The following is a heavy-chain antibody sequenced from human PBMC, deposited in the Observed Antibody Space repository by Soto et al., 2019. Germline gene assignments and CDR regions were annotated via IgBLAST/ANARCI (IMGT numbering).Heavy chain of an antibody. J-gene: IGHJ4*02. V-gene: IGHV1-69*13. D-gene: IGHD6-19*01. CDR3: ARVGAAVAGTGGFDY. Sequence: GASVKVSCKASGGTFSSYAISWVRQAPGQGLEWMGGIIPIFGTANYAQKFQGRVTITADESTSTAYMELSSLRSEDTAVYYCARVGAAVAGTGGFDYWGQGTLVTVS. CDR2: IIPIFGTA. CDR1: GGTFSSYA.